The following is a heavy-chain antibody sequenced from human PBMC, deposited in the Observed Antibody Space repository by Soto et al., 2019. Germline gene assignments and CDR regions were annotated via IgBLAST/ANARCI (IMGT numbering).Heavy chain of an antibody. CDR1: GSIFSTYS. CDR3: VKEPDV. J-gene: IGHJ6*02. CDR2: VSPSGDST. Sequence: GGSLRLSCEASGSIFSTYSMTWVRQVPGKGLEWVAAVSPSGDSTYYADSLKGRLTISRDNSKNTVFLQMNSLSADDTGLYYCVKEPDVWGQGISVTVSS. V-gene: IGHV3-23*01.